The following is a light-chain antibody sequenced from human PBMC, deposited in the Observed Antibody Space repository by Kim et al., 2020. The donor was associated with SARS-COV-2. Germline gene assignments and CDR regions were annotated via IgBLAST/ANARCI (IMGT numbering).Light chain of an antibody. J-gene: IGLJ3*02. CDR3: QSYDSSTWV. CDR1: SGSIASNY. CDR2: EDN. V-gene: IGLV6-57*04. Sequence: NFMLTQPHSVSESPGKTVTISCTRSSGSIASNYVQWYQQRPGSAPTTVIYEDNQRPSGVPDRFSGSIDSSSNSASLTISGLKTEDEADSYCQSYDSSTWVFGAGTQLTVL.